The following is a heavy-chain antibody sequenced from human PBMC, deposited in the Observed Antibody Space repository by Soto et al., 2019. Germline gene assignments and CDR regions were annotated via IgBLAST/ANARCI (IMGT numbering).Heavy chain of an antibody. Sequence: PSETLSLTCTVSGGSVSSGSYYWSWIRQPPGKGLEWIGYIYYSGSTNYNPSLKSRVTISVDTSKNQFSLKLSSVTAADTAVYYCARVVDTAMAKYYYYYGMDVWGQGTTVTVSS. D-gene: IGHD5-18*01. CDR1: GGSVSSGSYY. CDR2: IYYSGST. CDR3: ARVVDTAMAKYYYYYGMDV. J-gene: IGHJ6*02. V-gene: IGHV4-61*01.